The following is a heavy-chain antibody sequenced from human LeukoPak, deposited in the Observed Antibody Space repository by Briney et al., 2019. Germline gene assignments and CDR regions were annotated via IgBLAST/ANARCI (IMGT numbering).Heavy chain of an antibody. D-gene: IGHD1-7*01. V-gene: IGHV4-39*01. CDR3: ARHERYWNYGGY. CDR1: GDSISSNSYY. CDR2: IYYSGST. Sequence: PSETLSLTCTVSGDSISSNSYYWGWIRQPPGTGLEWIGRIYYSGSTYNNPSLKSRVTISVDTSKHQLPLKLNSLTAADTAVYYCARHERYWNYGGYWGQGTLVTVSS. J-gene: IGHJ4*02.